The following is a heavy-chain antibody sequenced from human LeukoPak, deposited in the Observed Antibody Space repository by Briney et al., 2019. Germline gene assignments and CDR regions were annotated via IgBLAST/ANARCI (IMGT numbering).Heavy chain of an antibody. J-gene: IGHJ4*02. D-gene: IGHD5-24*01. V-gene: IGHV4-59*08. Sequence: SETLTLTCVVSGGSISTYYWSWIRQPPGKGLEWIGYIYSSGSTNYNPSLKSRVSISVDTSKNQFSLNLNSVTAADTAVYYCARHGGRDGPFTYWGQGTLVTVSS. CDR3: ARHGGRDGPFTY. CDR2: IYSSGST. CDR1: GGSISTYY.